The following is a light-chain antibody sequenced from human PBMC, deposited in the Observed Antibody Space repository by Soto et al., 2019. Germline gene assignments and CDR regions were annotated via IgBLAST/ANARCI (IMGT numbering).Light chain of an antibody. V-gene: IGKV3-15*01. CDR1: QSVNSE. Sequence: EIVMTQSPATLSLSPGERAALSCRASQSVNSELAWYQQKPGQPPRLLIYGASTRATGVPARFTGSESGSDFPLTISGLQYEDFAVYYCQQGHNWPLTFGQGTRLEI. J-gene: IGKJ2*01. CDR2: GAS. CDR3: QQGHNWPLT.